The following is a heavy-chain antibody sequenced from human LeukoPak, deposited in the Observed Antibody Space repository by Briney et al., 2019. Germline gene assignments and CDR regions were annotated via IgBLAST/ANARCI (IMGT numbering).Heavy chain of an antibody. Sequence: GRSLRLSCAASGFTFSSYAIHWVRQAPGKGLEWVAVISYDGSNKYYADSVKGRFTISRDNAKNSLYLQMKSLRDEDTAVYYCARYGSGTSYITNYFDYWGQGTLVTVSS. J-gene: IGHJ4*02. D-gene: IGHD3-10*01. CDR1: GFTFSSYA. CDR2: ISYDGSNK. CDR3: ARYGSGTSYITNYFDY. V-gene: IGHV3-30-3*01.